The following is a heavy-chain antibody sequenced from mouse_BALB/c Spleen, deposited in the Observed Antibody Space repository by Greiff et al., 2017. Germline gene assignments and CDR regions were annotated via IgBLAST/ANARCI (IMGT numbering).Heavy chain of an antibody. Sequence: QVQLKESGPGLVAPSQSLSITCPVSGFSLTSYGVHRVRQPPGKGLEWLGVIWAGGSTNYNSALMSRLSISKDNSKSQVFLKMNSLQTDDTAVYYCARESYDYDEGGLAYWGQGTLVTVSA. CDR2: IWAGGST. D-gene: IGHD2-4*01. CDR3: ARESYDYDEGGLAY. J-gene: IGHJ3*01. V-gene: IGHV2-9*02. CDR1: GFSLTSYG.